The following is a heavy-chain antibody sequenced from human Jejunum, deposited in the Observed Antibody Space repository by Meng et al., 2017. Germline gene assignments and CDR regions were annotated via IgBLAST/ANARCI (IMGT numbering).Heavy chain of an antibody. CDR2: ISRSGRA. D-gene: IGHD1/OR15-1a*01. V-gene: IGHV4-4*02. CDR3: ARDPRTNWASRFFDN. CDR1: GGSVSTTDW. Sequence: QVQRPGSRPGLVRPSGTLSLTCAVSGGSVSTTDWWSWVHQPPGKGLEWIGEISRSGRANYNPSLKGRVTISLDRSMNLFSLKLDSVTAADAAVYYCARDPRTNWASRFFDNWGQGTLVTV. J-gene: IGHJ4*02.